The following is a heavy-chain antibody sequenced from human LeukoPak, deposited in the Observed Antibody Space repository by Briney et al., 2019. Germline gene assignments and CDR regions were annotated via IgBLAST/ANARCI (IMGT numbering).Heavy chain of an antibody. CDR3: ARVYNGVFDY. CDR2: IYPGASDT. CDR1: GYSFSTYW. Sequence: GESLKISCKGTGYSFSTYWIGWVRQMPGKGLEWMGIIYPGASDTRYSPSFRGQVTISADKSINTAYLQWSSLKASDTAMYYCARVYNGVFDYWGQGTLVTVSS. D-gene: IGHD5-24*01. V-gene: IGHV5-51*01. J-gene: IGHJ4*02.